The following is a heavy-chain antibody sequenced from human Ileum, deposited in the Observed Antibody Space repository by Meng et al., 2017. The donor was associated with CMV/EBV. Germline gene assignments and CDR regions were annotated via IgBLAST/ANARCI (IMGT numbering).Heavy chain of an antibody. D-gene: IGHD1-1*01. CDR3: ARDNSLNDESWWFDP. CDR2: INPSGTYT. Sequence: SGVTVTREWMHWVRQAPGQGLGWLGIINPSGTYTSYAQKIEGRVTMTRDTSTSTVHMELSSLTSEDTAVYYCARDNSLNDESWWFDPWGQGTLVTVSS. CDR1: GVTVTREW. V-gene: IGHV1-46*01. J-gene: IGHJ5*02.